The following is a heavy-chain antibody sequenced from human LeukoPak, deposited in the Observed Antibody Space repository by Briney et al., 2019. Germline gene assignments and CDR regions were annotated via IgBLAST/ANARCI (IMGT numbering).Heavy chain of an antibody. D-gene: IGHD2-15*01. CDR3: ATVRDIVVGGGPYYFDY. CDR1: GHTFTGYY. CDR2: INPHNGDT. Sequence: ASVKVSCRPSGHTFTGYYIHWVRQAPGQGLEWMGWINPHNGDTNYAQKFQGRVTLTRDTSITTAYMELSRLKSDDTAVYYCATVRDIVVGGGPYYFDYWGQGTLVTVSS. V-gene: IGHV1-2*02. J-gene: IGHJ4*02.